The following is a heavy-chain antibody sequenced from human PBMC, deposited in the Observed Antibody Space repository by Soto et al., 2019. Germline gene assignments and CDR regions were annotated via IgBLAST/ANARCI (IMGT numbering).Heavy chain of an antibody. CDR2: IIPIFGTA. CDR1: GCTFSSYA. Sequence: QLQLVQSGAEVKKPGSSLKVSCKASGCTFSSYAISWVRQAHGQGLEWMGGIIPIFGTANYEQKFQGRVTITADESTSTAYMELSSLRSEDTSVYYCASEYEIAEFDPWGQGTLVTVSS. V-gene: IGHV1-69*01. J-gene: IGHJ5*02. D-gene: IGHD6-13*01. CDR3: ASEYEIAEFDP.